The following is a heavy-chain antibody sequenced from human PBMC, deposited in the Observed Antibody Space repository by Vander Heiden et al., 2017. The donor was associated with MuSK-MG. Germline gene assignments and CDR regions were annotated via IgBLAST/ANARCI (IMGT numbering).Heavy chain of an antibody. CDR3: ARSFGYSSGGYRGTAFDI. CDR1: GGTFSSYA. CDR2: IIPIFGTA. Sequence: QVQLVQSGAAAMKPGSSVKVSCKASGGTFSSYAISWVRQAPGQGLEWMGGIIPIFGTANYAQKCQGRVTITADKSTSTAYMELSSLRYEETEVYYCARSFGYSSGGYRGTAFDIWAKGQWSPSIQ. D-gene: IGHD6-19*01. V-gene: IGHV1-69*06. J-gene: IGHJ3*02.